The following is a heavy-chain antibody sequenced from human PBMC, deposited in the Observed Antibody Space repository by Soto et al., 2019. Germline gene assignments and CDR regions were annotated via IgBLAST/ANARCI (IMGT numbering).Heavy chain of an antibody. J-gene: IGHJ6*02. CDR1: GGSISSSSYY. CDR3: ARLHGYCISTSCYGYYAMDV. Sequence: SETLSLTCTVSGGSISSSSYYWGWIRQPPGKGLEWIGSIYYSGSTYYNPSLKSRVTISVDTSKNQFSLKLSSVTAADTAVYYCARLHGYCISTSCYGYYAMDVWGHGTTVTVSS. D-gene: IGHD2-2*01. CDR2: IYYSGST. V-gene: IGHV4-39*01.